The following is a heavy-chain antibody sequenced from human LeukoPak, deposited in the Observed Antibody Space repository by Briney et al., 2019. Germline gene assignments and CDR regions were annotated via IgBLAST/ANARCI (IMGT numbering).Heavy chain of an antibody. CDR3: AGLGVMVLVYQFEY. J-gene: IGHJ4*02. D-gene: IGHD2-8*01. V-gene: IGHV4-39*07. CDR1: GGSITSSKYF. CDR2: ISYSGST. Sequence: SETLSLTCAVSGGSITSSKYFWGWIRQPPGKELELIAIISYSGSTDYNPSLKSRVTISTDTSTNQFSLKLTSVTAADTAVYYCAGLGVMVLVYQFEYWGRGTPVSVSS.